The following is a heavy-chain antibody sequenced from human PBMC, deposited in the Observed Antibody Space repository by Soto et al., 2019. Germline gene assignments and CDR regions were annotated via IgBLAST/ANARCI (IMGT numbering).Heavy chain of an antibody. V-gene: IGHV3-66*01. J-gene: IGHJ4*02. D-gene: IGHD2-15*01. Sequence: GGSLRLSCAASGLSVSSNYMTWVRQAPGKGLEWVSVIYSGGSTNYADSVKGRFTISRDDSKNTLFLQMNSLRAEDTAVYYCATAKLLLPWLFDYWGQGTLVTVS. CDR2: IYSGGST. CDR1: GLSVSSNY. CDR3: ATAKLLLPWLFDY.